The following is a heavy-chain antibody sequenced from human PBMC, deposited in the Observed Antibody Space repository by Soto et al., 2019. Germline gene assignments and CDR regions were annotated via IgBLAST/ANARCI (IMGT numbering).Heavy chain of an antibody. CDR1: GFTVSTKY. D-gene: IGHD3-16*01. V-gene: IGHV3-66*01. J-gene: IGHJ4*02. Sequence: EVQLVESGGGLVQPGGSLRLSCAASGFTVSTKYMSWVRQAPGKGLEGVSVIYSGGSTFYADSVRGRFTISRDNSKNTVNLKMNSLRAEDTAVYYCARDPWAADYWGQGTLVTVSS. CDR2: IYSGGST. CDR3: ARDPWAADY.